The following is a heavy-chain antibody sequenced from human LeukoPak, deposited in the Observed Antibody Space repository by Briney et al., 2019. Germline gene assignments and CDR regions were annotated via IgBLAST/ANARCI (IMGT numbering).Heavy chain of an antibody. V-gene: IGHV4-34*01. Sequence: SETLSLTCAVYGGSFSGYYWSWIRQPPGKGLEWIGEINHSGSTNYNPSLKSRVTISVDTSKNQFSLKLSSVTAADTAVYYCAGDGSLRYFDWSVNWFDPWGQGTLVTVSS. J-gene: IGHJ5*02. CDR2: INHSGST. CDR3: AGDGSLRYFDWSVNWFDP. CDR1: GGSFSGYY. D-gene: IGHD3-9*01.